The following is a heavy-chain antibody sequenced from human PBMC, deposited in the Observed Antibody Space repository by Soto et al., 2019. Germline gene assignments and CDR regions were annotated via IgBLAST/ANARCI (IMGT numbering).Heavy chain of an antibody. CDR1: GFTFSDYS. Sequence: PXGSLRLSFAASGFTFSDYSMNWVGQAPGKGLEWVSFISSSGTFIHYADSVKGRFTISRDNAKNSLYLQMNSLRAEDTAVFYCGRVFYGSGSYFVDNWGQGTLVTVSS. J-gene: IGHJ4*02. CDR3: GRVFYGSGSYFVDN. CDR2: ISSSGTFI. D-gene: IGHD3-10*01. V-gene: IGHV3-21*01.